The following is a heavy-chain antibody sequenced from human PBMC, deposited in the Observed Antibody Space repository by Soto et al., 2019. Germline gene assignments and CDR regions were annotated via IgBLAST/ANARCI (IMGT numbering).Heavy chain of an antibody. Sequence: GASVKVSCKASGYTFTSYDINWVRQATGQGLEWMGWMNPNSGNTGYAQKFQGRVTMTRNTSISTAYMELSSLRSEDTAVYYCASWFERYNCNDRLIFDIWGQGTMVPVSS. CDR1: GYTFTSYD. CDR2: MNPNSGNT. J-gene: IGHJ3*02. CDR3: ASWFERYNCNDRLIFDI. D-gene: IGHD1-20*01. V-gene: IGHV1-8*01.